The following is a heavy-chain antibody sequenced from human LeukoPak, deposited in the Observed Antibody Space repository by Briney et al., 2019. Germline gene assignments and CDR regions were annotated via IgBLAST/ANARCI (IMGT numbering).Heavy chain of an antibody. Sequence: GRSLRLSCAASGFTFSTYWMTWVRQPPGKGLEWLANIKQDGRKNYHVDSVKGRFTTSRDNANNSLYLQIVSLRADDAALYSCVKDYRMGITGMEIWGQGTLVTVSS. CDR3: VKDYRMGITGMEI. V-gene: IGHV3-7*03. CDR1: GFTFSTYW. D-gene: IGHD1-14*01. J-gene: IGHJ4*02. CDR2: IKQDGRKN.